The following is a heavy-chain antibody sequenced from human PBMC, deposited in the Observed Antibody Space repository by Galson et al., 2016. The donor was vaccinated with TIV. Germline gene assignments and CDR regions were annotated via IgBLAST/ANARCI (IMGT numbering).Heavy chain of an antibody. D-gene: IGHD6-19*01. J-gene: IGHJ1*01. Sequence: SVKVSCKASGDTFASYAFSWVRQAPGQGLEVMGRTIPILGSSDYAQRFQGRVTITADASTSTVYIELSRLRSDDTAVYYCARTRSGSGWVEGFQHWGQGTLVTVSS. CDR2: TIPILGSS. V-gene: IGHV1-69*13. CDR3: ARTRSGSGWVEGFQH. CDR1: GDTFASYA.